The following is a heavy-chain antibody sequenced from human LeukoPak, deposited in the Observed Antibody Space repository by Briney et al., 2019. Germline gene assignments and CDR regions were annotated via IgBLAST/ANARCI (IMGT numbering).Heavy chain of an antibody. CDR3: ARAANLGSYYSGIEY. CDR2: ISWNSDTI. Sequence: GGSLRLSCAASGFTFGNYAIHWVRQAPGRGLEWVSSISWNSDTIAYANSVKGRFTISRDNAKKSVYLQMNSLRPDDMALYYCARAANLGSYYSGIEYWGQGTLVTVSS. CDR1: GFTFGNYA. V-gene: IGHV3-9*03. D-gene: IGHD3-10*01. J-gene: IGHJ4*02.